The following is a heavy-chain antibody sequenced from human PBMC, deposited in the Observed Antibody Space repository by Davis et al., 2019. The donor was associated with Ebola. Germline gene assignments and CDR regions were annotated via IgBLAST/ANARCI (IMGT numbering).Heavy chain of an antibody. CDR1: GFTFSSYS. J-gene: IGHJ6*02. V-gene: IGHV3-48*01. D-gene: IGHD4-11*01. CDR2: ISSSSSII. Sequence: GGSLRLSCAASGFTFSSYSMNWVRQAPGKGLECVSYISSSSSIIYYADSVKGRFTISRDNAKNSLYLQMNTLRAEDTAVYYCARAFSNRYYYYGMDVWGQGTTVTVSS. CDR3: ARAFSNRYYYYGMDV.